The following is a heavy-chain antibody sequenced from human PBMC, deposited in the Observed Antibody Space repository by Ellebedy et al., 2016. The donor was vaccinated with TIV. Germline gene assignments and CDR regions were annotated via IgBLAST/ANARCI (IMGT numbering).Heavy chain of an antibody. J-gene: IGHJ3*02. CDR1: GGTFRSYV. D-gene: IGHD1-26*01. Sequence: SVKVSXXASGGTFRSYVFSWVRQAPGQGLEWVGRLIPSLNMAQYAQKLQGGVTIAADKYTSTFYLDLGSLRSEDTAVYYCARWETGPSLEIWGQGTLVTVSS. V-gene: IGHV1-69*04. CDR3: ARWETGPSLEI. CDR2: LIPSLNMA.